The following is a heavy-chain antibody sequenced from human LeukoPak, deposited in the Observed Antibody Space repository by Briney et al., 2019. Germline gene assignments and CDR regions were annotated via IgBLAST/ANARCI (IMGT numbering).Heavy chain of an antibody. CDR2: ISYSRSIM. D-gene: IGHD5-12*01. V-gene: IGHV3-48*01. CDR1: GFTFSSYA. J-gene: IGHJ4*02. Sequence: GGSLRLSCAASGFTFSSYAMSWVRQAPGKGLEWVSYISYSRSIMYYADSVKGRFTISRDNAKNSLYLQMHTLRAEDTAVYYCARDSYSGYDPFDYWGQGTLVTVSS. CDR3: ARDSYSGYDPFDY.